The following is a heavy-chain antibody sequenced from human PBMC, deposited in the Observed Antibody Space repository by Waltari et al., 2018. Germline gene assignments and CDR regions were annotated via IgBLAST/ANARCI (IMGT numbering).Heavy chain of an antibody. CDR2: IYPSGST. J-gene: IGHJ4*02. D-gene: IGHD3-10*01. Sequence: QVQLQESGPGLVKPSETLSPTSTVSGGSIGSYYSSCDRQPPVKGMEWIGFIYPSGSTNYNPSLKSRVTISVDTSKNQFSLKLSSVTAADTAVYYCARETFDGSGSYYYFDYWGQGTLVTVSS. CDR3: ARETFDGSGSYYYFDY. V-gene: IGHV4-4*09. CDR1: GGSIGSYY.